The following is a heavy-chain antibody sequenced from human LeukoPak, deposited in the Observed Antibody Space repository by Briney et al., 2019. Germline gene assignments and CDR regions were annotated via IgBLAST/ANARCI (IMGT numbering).Heavy chain of an antibody. CDR3: ARDQIILGWQQLVHNWFDP. V-gene: IGHV1-69*05. J-gene: IGHJ5*02. D-gene: IGHD6-13*01. CDR1: GGTFSSYA. Sequence: SVKVSCKASGGTFSSYAISWVRQAPGQGLEWMGGIIPIFGTANYAQKFQGRVTITTDESTSTAYKELSSLRSEDTAVYYCARDQIILGWQQLVHNWFDPWGQGTLVTVSS. CDR2: IIPIFGTA.